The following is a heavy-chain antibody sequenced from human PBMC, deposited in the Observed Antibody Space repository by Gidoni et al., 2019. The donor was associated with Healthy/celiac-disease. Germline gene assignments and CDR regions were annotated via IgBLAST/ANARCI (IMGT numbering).Heavy chain of an antibody. V-gene: IGHV3-30-3*01. Sequence: QVQLVESGGGVVQPGRSLRLSCAASGFTFRSYAMPWVRQAPGKGLEWVAVISYDGSNKYYADSVKGRFTISRDNSKNTLYLQMIRLRAEDTAVYYCAREYSSGWLDYWGQGTLVTVSS. CDR1: GFTFRSYA. J-gene: IGHJ4*02. D-gene: IGHD6-19*01. CDR3: AREYSSGWLDY. CDR2: ISYDGSNK.